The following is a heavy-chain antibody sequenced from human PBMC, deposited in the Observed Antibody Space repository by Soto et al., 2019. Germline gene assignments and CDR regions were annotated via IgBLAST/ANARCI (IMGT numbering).Heavy chain of an antibody. Sequence: GGSLRLSCATSGFTFSNYPMNGVRQAPGKGLEWVSGISAGGDTTYYADSVKGRFTIFRDNSKNSVSLQMNSLRVEDTAVYYCARRVWGQGTLVTVSS. CDR1: GFTFSNYP. J-gene: IGHJ4*02. CDR2: ISAGGDTT. CDR3: ARRV. V-gene: IGHV3-23*01.